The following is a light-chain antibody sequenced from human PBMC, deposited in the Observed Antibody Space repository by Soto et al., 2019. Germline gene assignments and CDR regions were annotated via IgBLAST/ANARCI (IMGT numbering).Light chain of an antibody. CDR3: QQYTSYSRT. CDR2: KAS. Sequence: DIQMTQSPSTLSASVGDRVTITCRASQSISSWLAWYQQKPGKDPKLLIYKASILQSGVPSRFSGSGSGTELPPSVILLQPDDLATSLRQQYTSYSRTFGQGIKLEIK. CDR1: QSISSW. V-gene: IGKV1-5*03. J-gene: IGKJ2*01.